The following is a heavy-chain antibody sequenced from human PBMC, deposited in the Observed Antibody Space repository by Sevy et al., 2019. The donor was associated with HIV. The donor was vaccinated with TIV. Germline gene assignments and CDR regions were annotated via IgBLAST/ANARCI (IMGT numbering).Heavy chain of an antibody. D-gene: IGHD2-2*01. CDR3: ARARYCISTSCYGGEFDY. V-gene: IGHV3-30-3*01. CDR1: GFTFSSYA. J-gene: IGHJ4*02. CDR2: ISYDGSNK. Sequence: GGSLRLSCAASGFTFSSYAMHWVRQAPGKGLEWVAVISYDGSNKYYADSVKGRFTISRDNSKNTLYLQMNSLRAEDTAVYYCARARYCISTSCYGGEFDYWGQGTLVTSPQ.